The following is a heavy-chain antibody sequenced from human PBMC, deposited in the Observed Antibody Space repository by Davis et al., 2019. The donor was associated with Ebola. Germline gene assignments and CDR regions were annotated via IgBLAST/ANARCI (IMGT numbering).Heavy chain of an antibody. CDR3: ARGTYYDIPD. CDR2: INHSGST. J-gene: IGHJ4*02. CDR1: AASSSGYY. Sequence: MPSETLSLTCAVYAASSSGYYWSWIRQPPGKGLEWIGEINHSGSTNYNPSLKSRVTISVDTSKNQFSLKLSSVTAADTAVYHCARGTYYDIPDWGQGTLVTVSS. V-gene: IGHV4-34*01. D-gene: IGHD3-9*01.